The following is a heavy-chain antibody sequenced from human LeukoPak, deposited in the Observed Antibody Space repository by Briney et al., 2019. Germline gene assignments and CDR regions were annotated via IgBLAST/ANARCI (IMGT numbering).Heavy chain of an antibody. CDR3: ARPRLGDSCSGGTCYYDIDAFNL. D-gene: IGHD2-15*01. V-gene: IGHV1-3*01. J-gene: IGHJ3*01. CDR1: GYIFTSYA. CDR2: INAGNSNT. Sequence: ASVKVSCKASGYIFTSYAMHWVRQAPGQGLEWMGRINAGNSNTEYSQKFQGRVTISRDTSASTAYMELSSLRSEDTAVYYCARPRLGDSCSGGTCYYDIDAFNLRGQGTMVTVSS.